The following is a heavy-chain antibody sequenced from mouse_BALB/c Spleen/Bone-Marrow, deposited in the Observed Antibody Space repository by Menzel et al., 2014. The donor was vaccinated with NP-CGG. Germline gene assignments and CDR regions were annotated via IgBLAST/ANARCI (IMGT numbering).Heavy chain of an antibody. D-gene: IGHD1-1*01. CDR1: GYSITSDYA. Sequence: VQLKQSGPGLVKPSQSLSLTCTVTGYSITSDYAWNWIRQFPGNKLEWMGYISYRSSTSYNPSLKSRISITRDTSKNQFFLQLNSVTTEDTGTYYCARGGGSRYYFEYWGQGTTLTVSS. J-gene: IGHJ2*01. CDR3: ARGGGSRYYFEY. CDR2: ISYRSST. V-gene: IGHV3-2*02.